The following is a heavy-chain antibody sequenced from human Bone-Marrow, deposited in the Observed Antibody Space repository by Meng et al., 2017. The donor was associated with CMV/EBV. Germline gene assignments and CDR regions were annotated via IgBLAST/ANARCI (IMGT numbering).Heavy chain of an antibody. CDR3: ARDGEESGSYYGYFDY. Sequence: GESLKISCAASGFTFSSYWMHWVRQAPGKGLVWVSRINSDGSSTSYADSVKGRFTISRDNAKNTLYLQMNSLRAEDTAVYYCARDGEESGSYYGYFDYWGQGPLVPVSS. CDR1: GFTFSSYW. V-gene: IGHV3-74*01. D-gene: IGHD1-26*01. J-gene: IGHJ4*02. CDR2: INSDGSST.